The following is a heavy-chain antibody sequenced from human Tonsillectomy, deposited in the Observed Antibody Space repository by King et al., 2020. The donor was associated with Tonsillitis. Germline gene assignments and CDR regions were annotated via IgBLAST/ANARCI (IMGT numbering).Heavy chain of an antibody. V-gene: IGHV4-59*01. J-gene: IGHJ4*02. CDR3: ARESHRVGLKI. D-gene: IGHD5-24*01. Sequence: QLQESGPGLVKPSETLSLTCTVSGGSISNYYWSWIRQPPGKGLEWIGYIFYSGSTNYNPSLKSRVTISVDMSKNEFSLNLSSVTAADTAVYYCARESHRVGLKIWGQGTLVTVSS. CDR2: IFYSGST. CDR1: GGSISNYY.